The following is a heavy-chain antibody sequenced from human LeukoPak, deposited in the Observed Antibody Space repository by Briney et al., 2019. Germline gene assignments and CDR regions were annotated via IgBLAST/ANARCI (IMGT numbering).Heavy chain of an antibody. CDR1: GYTFTGYY. J-gene: IGHJ5*02. CDR3: TRGIVVVPASRMIPTLEFDP. V-gene: IGHV1-2*02. Sequence: ASVKVSCNASGYTFTGYYMHWVRQAPGQGLEWMGWINPNSGGTNYAQKFQGRVTVTRDTSISTAYMELSRLRSDDTAVYYCTRGIVVVPASRMIPTLEFDPWGQGTLVTVSS. CDR2: INPNSGGT. D-gene: IGHD2-2*01.